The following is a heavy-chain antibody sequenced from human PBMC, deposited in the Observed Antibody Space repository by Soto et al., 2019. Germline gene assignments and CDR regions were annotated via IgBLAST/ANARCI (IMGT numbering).Heavy chain of an antibody. V-gene: IGHV1-69*01. J-gene: IGHJ5*02. CDR3: ASNLRITMVRGAYNWFDP. CDR1: GGTFSSYA. D-gene: IGHD3-10*01. Sequence: QVQLVQSGAEVKKPGSSVKVSCKASGGTFSSYAISWVRQAPGQGLEWMGGIIPIFGTANYAQKFQGRVTITADESTSTADMELSSLRSEDTAVYYCASNLRITMVRGAYNWFDPWGQGTLVTVSS. CDR2: IIPIFGTA.